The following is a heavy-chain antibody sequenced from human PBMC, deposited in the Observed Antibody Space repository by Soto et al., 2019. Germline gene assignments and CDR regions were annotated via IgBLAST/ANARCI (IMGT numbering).Heavy chain of an antibody. J-gene: IGHJ4*02. CDR3: ASAFDGTSYSDY. D-gene: IGHD4-4*01. CDR1: GFSFSSYS. CDR2: ITSSSGSV. Sequence: GGSLRLSCAASGFSFSSYSMIWVRQAPGEGLEWVSFITSSSGSVFYAASVQGRFTISRDNAKNSLYLQMNGLRAEDTAVYYCASAFDGTSYSDYWGQGTLVTVSS. V-gene: IGHV3-21*01.